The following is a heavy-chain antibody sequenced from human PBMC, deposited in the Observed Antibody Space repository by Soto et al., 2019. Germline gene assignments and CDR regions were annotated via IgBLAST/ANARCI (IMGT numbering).Heavy chain of an antibody. CDR3: ARNSDTALYYFDY. V-gene: IGHV1-3*01. Sequence: QVQHVQSGAEVKKPGASVKVSCKASGYTFSTYAIHWVRQAPGQRLEWMGWINAGNGNTKYSQKFQGRGTITRDTSASTVYMELSSLRSEDTAVYYCARNSDTALYYFDYWGQGTLVTVSS. D-gene: IGHD5-18*01. CDR2: INAGNGNT. CDR1: GYTFSTYA. J-gene: IGHJ4*02.